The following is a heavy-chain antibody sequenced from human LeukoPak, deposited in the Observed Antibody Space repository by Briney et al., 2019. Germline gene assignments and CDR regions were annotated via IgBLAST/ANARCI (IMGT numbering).Heavy chain of an antibody. V-gene: IGHV3-7*03. CDR2: INPDGTTE. CDR1: GFTFSTYW. D-gene: IGHD3-10*01. CDR3: ARRRGVTFGDFDY. Sequence: GGSLRLSCAASGFTFSTYWMSWVRQAPGKGLEWVASINPDGTTEHYVDSVKGRFTVSRDNSKNTLYLQMNSLRAEDTAVYYCARRRGVTFGDFDYWGQGTLVTVSS. J-gene: IGHJ4*02.